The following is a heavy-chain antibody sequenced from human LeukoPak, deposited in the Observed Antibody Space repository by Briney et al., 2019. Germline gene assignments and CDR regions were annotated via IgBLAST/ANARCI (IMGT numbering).Heavy chain of an antibody. D-gene: IGHD3-22*01. J-gene: IGHJ4*02. Sequence: SVKVSCKASGGTFSSYAISWVRQAPGQGLEWMGRIIPILGIANYAQKFQGRVTITADKSTSTAYMELSSLRSEDTAVYYCARDSRDSSGYYYIYYRGQGTLVTASS. V-gene: IGHV1-69*04. CDR2: IIPILGIA. CDR1: GGTFSSYA. CDR3: ARDSRDSSGYYYIYY.